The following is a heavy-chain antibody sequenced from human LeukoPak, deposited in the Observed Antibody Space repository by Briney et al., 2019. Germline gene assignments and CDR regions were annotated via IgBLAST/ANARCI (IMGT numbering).Heavy chain of an antibody. V-gene: IGHV4-39*01. CDR3: KRTKSSGWYYEDY. D-gene: IGHD6-19*01. J-gene: IGHJ4*02. Sequence: SETLSLTCTVSGGSISSSSYYWGWIRQPPGKGLEWIGSIYYSGRTYYNPSLKSRVTISVDTSKNQFSLKLSSVTAADTAVYYCKRTKSSGWYYEDYWGQGTLVTVSS. CDR2: IYYSGRT. CDR1: GGSISSSSYY.